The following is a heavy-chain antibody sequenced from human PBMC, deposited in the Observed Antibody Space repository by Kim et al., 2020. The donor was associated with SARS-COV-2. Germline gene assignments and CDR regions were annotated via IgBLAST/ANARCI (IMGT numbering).Heavy chain of an antibody. J-gene: IGHJ6*02. Sequence: YPNPVKGRLTISRDNSKNTLYLQMNSLRAEDTAIYYCARGPGYFYYALDVWGQGTTVTVSS. CDR3: ARGPGYFYYALDV. V-gene: IGHV3-53*01.